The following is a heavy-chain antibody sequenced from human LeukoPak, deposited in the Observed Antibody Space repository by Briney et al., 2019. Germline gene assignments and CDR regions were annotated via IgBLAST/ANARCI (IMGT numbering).Heavy chain of an antibody. D-gene: IGHD2-21*02. CDR2: ISSTGSYT. CDR3: ARKLGGAQCGGDCFFDH. J-gene: IGHJ4*02. CDR1: GFMLSVYY. V-gene: IGHV3-11*03. Sequence: GGSLRLSCEASGFMLSVYYMSWFRLAPGKGLEWIGYISSTGSYTTYADSVRGRFTISRDNAKNLLFLQMNDLRTEDTAVYYCARKLGGAQCGGDCFFDHWGQGTRVAVSS.